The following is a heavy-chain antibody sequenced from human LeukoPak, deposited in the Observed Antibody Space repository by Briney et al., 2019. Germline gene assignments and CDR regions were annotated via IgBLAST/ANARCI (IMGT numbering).Heavy chain of an antibody. V-gene: IGHV4-59*01. D-gene: IGHD5-18*01. J-gene: IGHJ3*02. CDR2: THYTGST. CDR1: GGSISSYY. CDR3: ARDGDTAMILFAFDI. Sequence: PSETLSLTCTVSGGSISSYYWSWIRQPPGKGLEWIGYTHYTGSTSVNPSLKRRVTISVDTSKNQLSLKVSSVTAADTAVYYCARDGDTAMILFAFDIWGQGTMVTVSS.